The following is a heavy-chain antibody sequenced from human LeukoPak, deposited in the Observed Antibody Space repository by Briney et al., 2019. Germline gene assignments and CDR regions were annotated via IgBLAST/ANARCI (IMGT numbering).Heavy chain of an antibody. D-gene: IGHD3-9*01. CDR3: TTVNELRYFDPQAQDYYYYYMDV. Sequence: GGSLRLSCAASGFTFSNAWMSWVRQAPGKGLEWVGRIKSKTDGGTTDYAAPVKGRFTISRDDSKNTLYLQMNSLKTEDTAVYYCTTVNELRYFDPQAQDYYYYYMDVWGTGTTVTVSS. V-gene: IGHV3-15*01. J-gene: IGHJ6*03. CDR2: IKSKTDGGTT. CDR1: GFTFSNAW.